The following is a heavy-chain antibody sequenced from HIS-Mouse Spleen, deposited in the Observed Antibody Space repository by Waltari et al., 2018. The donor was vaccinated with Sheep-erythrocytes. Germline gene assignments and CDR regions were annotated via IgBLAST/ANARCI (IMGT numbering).Heavy chain of an antibody. CDR1: GFTFSSYA. CDR3: ARGGIAVAGYYFDY. D-gene: IGHD6-19*01. Sequence: EVQLVESGGGLVQPGGSLRLSCAASGFTFSSYAMHWVRQAPGKGLEYVSAIRSNGGSTYYANSVKGRFTISRDNSKNTLYLQMGSLRAEDMAVYYCARGGIAVAGYYFDYWGQGTLVTVSS. V-gene: IGHV3-64*01. CDR2: IRSNGGST. J-gene: IGHJ4*02.